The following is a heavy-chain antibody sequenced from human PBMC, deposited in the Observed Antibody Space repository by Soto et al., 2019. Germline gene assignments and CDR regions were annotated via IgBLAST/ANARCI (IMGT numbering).Heavy chain of an antibody. Sequence: QVHLVQSGAEAKKPGSSVKVSCKASGDTFRNYAIGWVRQARGQGLEWMGNVIPFLGTTNYAQSFQGRVTISADESTSTAYVELSSLRSDDTAVYYCATESIAPMATGGPADYWGQGTLVTVSS. CDR3: ATESIAPMATGGPADY. V-gene: IGHV1-69*11. CDR2: VIPFLGTT. CDR1: GDTFRNYA. J-gene: IGHJ4*02. D-gene: IGHD5-12*01.